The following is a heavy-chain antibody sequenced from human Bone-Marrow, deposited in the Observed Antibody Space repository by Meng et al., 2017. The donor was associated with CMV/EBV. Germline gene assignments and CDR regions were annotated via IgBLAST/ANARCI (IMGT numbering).Heavy chain of an antibody. V-gene: IGHV1-18*01. CDR2: ISAYNGNT. CDR1: GYTFTSYG. Sequence: ASVKVSCKASGYTFTSYGISWVRQAPGQGLEWMGWISAYNGNTNYAQKLQGRVTMTTDTSTSTAYMELRSLRSDDTAVYYCARDAWAPGDLSIVGATSYYGMDVWGQGNTVNVAS. CDR3: ARDAWAPGDLSIVGATSYYGMDV. J-gene: IGHJ6*02. D-gene: IGHD1-26*01.